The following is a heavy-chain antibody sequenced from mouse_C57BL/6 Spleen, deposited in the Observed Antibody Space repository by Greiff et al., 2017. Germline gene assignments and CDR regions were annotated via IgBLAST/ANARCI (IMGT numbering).Heavy chain of an antibody. CDR3: ARASSGYAMDY. J-gene: IGHJ4*01. D-gene: IGHD3-2*02. V-gene: IGHV5-9*01. Sequence: EVQVVESGGGLVKPGGSLKLSCAASGFTFSSYTMSWVRQTPEKRLEWVATISGGGGNTYYPDSVKGRFTISRDTAKNTLYLQMSSLRSEDTALYYCARASSGYAMDYWGQGTSVTVSS. CDR1: GFTFSSYT. CDR2: ISGGGGNT.